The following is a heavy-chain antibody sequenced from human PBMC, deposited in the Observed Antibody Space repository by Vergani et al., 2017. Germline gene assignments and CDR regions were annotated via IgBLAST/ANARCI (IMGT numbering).Heavy chain of an antibody. CDR2: TWYDGNNK. Sequence: QVQLVESGGGVVQPGRSLRLSCAASGFTFNQYGMHWVRQAPGKGLEWVAFTWYDGNNKQYADSVKGRFTISRDNSKNTVFLQMNNLRADDAGVYYCVRTEYCTGIAYNTRFDSWGQGALVTVSS. D-gene: IGHD2-8*02. CDR3: VRTEYCTGIAYNTRFDS. J-gene: IGHJ5*01. V-gene: IGHV3-33*01. CDR1: GFTFNQYG.